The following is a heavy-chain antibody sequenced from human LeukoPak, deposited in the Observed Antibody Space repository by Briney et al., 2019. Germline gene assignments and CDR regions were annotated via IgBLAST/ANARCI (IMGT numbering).Heavy chain of an antibody. V-gene: IGHV4-38-2*01. CDR1: GYSISSGYY. CDR3: ARLGLGVVVPAALYGMDV. D-gene: IGHD2-2*01. Sequence: SETLSLTCAVSGYSISSGYYWGWIRQPPGKGLEWIGSIHHGGSTYYKPSLKGRVTISVDTSKNQFSLKLSSVTAADTAVYYCARLGLGVVVPAALYGMDVWGKRTTVTVSS. CDR2: IHHGGST. J-gene: IGHJ6*04.